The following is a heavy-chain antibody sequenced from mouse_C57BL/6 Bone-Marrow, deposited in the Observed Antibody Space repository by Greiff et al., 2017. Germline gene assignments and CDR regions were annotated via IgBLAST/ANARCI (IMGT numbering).Heavy chain of an antibody. Sequence: VQLQQPGAELVKPGASVKLSCTASGYTFTSYWMHWVKQRPGRGLEWIGRIDPNSGGTKYNEKFKSQATLTVDKPSSTAYMQLSRLTSEDSAVYYCARSIFYDGYLFAYWGQGTLVTVSA. CDR3: ARSIFYDGYLFAY. J-gene: IGHJ3*01. CDR1: GYTFTSYW. D-gene: IGHD2-3*01. CDR2: IDPNSGGT. V-gene: IGHV1-72*01.